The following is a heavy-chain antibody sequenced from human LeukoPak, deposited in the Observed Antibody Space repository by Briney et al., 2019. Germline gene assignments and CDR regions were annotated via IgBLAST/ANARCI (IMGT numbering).Heavy chain of an antibody. CDR3: ANAPIRMGGSGSHARTPDY. Sequence: PGGSLRLSCAASGFTFSSYAMSWVRQAPGKGLEWVSAISGSGGSTYYADSVKGRFTISRDNSKNTLYLQMNSLRAEDTAVYYCANAPIRMGGSGSHARTPDYWGQGTLVTVSS. D-gene: IGHD3-10*01. V-gene: IGHV3-23*01. J-gene: IGHJ4*02. CDR2: ISGSGGST. CDR1: GFTFSSYA.